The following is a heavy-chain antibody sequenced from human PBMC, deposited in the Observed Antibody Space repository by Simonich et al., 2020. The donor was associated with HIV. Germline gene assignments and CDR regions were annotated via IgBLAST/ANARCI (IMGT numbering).Heavy chain of an antibody. D-gene: IGHD3-3*01. CDR2: INHRGIT. J-gene: IGHJ4*02. Sequence: QVQLQQWGAGLLKPSETLSLTCAVYGGACSGYYWSWIRQPPGKGLEWIGEINHRGITNYKSSLNSRDTISVDKSKNQFSLKLSSVTAADTAIYYCARRDRELILYFDYWGQGNLVTVSS. V-gene: IGHV4-34*01. CDR1: GGACSGYY. CDR3: ARRDRELILYFDY.